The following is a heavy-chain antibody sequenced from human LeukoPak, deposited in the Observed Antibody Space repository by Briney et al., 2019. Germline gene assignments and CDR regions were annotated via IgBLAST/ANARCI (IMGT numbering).Heavy chain of an antibody. CDR3: AISRGFTYAWGYYYYMDV. D-gene: IGHD3-16*01. Sequence: SETLSLTCTVSGGSISSHYWSWIRQPPGKGLEWIGYIYYSGSTNYNPSLKSRVTISVDTSKNQFSLKLSSVTAADTAVYYCAISRGFTYAWGYYYYMDVWGKGTTVTVSS. V-gene: IGHV4-59*11. CDR1: GGSISSHY. J-gene: IGHJ6*03. CDR2: IYYSGST.